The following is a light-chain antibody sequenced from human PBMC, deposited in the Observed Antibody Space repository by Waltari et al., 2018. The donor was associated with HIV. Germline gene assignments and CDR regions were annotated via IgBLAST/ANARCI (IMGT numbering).Light chain of an antibody. J-gene: IGLJ2*01. CDR3: QLWDSRGNHVV. V-gene: IGLV3-21*02. CDR1: KIGGES. CDR2: DDS. Sequence: SFVLTQSPSMSVAPGETARIACGGNKIGGESVHWYQRKPGQAPVLVMYDDSDRPSGIPERFSGSNSKNTATLTISRGEAGDEADYYCQLWDSRGNHVVFGGGTKLTVL.